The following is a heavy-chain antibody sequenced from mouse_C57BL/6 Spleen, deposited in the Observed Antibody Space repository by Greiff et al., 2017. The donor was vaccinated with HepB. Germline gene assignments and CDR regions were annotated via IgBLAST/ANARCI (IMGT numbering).Heavy chain of an antibody. CDR3: ARGTTVVATNYFDY. V-gene: IGHV1-76*01. J-gene: IGHJ2*01. CDR2: IYPGSGNT. Sequence: QVQLQQPGTELVKPGASVKLSCKASGYTFTDYYINWVKQRPGQGLEWIARIYPGSGNTYYNEKFKGKATLTAEKSSSTAYMQLSSLTSEDSAVYFCARGTTVVATNYFDYWGQGTTLTVSS. D-gene: IGHD1-1*01. CDR1: GYTFTDYY.